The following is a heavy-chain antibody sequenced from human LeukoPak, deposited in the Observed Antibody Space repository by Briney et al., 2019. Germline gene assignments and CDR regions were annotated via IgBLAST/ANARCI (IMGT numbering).Heavy chain of an antibody. CDR2: IDGDGSVT. D-gene: IGHD3-10*01. V-gene: IGHV3-74*01. CDR3: VRSLGDDAFDI. J-gene: IGHJ3*02. Sequence: PGGSQRLSCAASGFTLRTYWMHWVRQVPGEGLMWVSRIDGDGSVTNYADSVKGRFTISKDHAKNTLFLQMTSLRVEDTATYLCVRSLGDDAFDIWGQGTRVTASS. CDR1: GFTLRTYW.